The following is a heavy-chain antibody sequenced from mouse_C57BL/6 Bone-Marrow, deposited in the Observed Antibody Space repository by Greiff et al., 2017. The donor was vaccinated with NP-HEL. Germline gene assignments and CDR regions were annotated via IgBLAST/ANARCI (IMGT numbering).Heavy chain of an antibody. J-gene: IGHJ4*01. Sequence: VQLKQPGAELVMPGASVKLSCKASGYTFTSYWMHWVKQRPGQGLEWIGEIDPSDSYTNYNQKFKGKSTLTVDKSSSTAYMQLSSLTSEDSAVYYCARETVVAYYYAMDYWGQGTSVTVSS. D-gene: IGHD1-1*01. V-gene: IGHV1-69*01. CDR3: ARETVVAYYYAMDY. CDR2: IDPSDSYT. CDR1: GYTFTSYW.